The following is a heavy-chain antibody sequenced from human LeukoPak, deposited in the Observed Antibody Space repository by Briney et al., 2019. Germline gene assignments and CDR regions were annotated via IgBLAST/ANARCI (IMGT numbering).Heavy chain of an antibody. CDR1: GGSITTYY. CDR3: ARLPKKYYYGSGRNLGPAYYFDY. CDR2: IYANGNT. D-gene: IGHD3-10*01. J-gene: IGHJ4*02. V-gene: IGHV4-4*07. Sequence: SETLSLTCSVSGGSITTYYWSWIRQPAGQGLEYIGRIYANGNTNYNPSLKSRVTMSIDTSKNQFSLQLSSVTAADTAVYYCARLPKKYYYGSGRNLGPAYYFDYWGQGTLVTVSS.